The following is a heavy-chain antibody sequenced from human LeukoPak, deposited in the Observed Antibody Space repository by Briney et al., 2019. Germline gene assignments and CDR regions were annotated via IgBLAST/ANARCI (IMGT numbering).Heavy chain of an antibody. V-gene: IGHV1-2*02. CDR1: GYTFTGYY. CDR2: INPNSGGT. CDR3: ARDGILGYCTNGVCHNWFDP. D-gene: IGHD2-8*01. J-gene: IGHJ5*02. Sequence: GASVKVSCKASGYTFTGYYMHWERQAPGQGLEWMGWINPNSGGTNYAQKFQGRVTMTRDTSISTAYMELSRLRSDDTAVYYCARDGILGYCTNGVCHNWFDPWGQGTLVTVFS.